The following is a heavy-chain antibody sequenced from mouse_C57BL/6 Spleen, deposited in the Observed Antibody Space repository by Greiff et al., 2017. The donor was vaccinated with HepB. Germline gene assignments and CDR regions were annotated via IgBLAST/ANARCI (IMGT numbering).Heavy chain of an antibody. CDR3: TPIYDGYYRGYAMDY. J-gene: IGHJ4*01. D-gene: IGHD2-3*01. V-gene: IGHV1-15*01. Sequence: QVQLQQSGAELVRPGASVTLSCKASGYTFTDYEMHWVKQTPVHGLEWIGAIDPETGGTAYNQKFKGKAILTADKSSSTAYMELRSLTSEDSAVYYCTPIYDGYYRGYAMDYWGQGTSVTVSS. CDR2: IDPETGGT. CDR1: GYTFTDYE.